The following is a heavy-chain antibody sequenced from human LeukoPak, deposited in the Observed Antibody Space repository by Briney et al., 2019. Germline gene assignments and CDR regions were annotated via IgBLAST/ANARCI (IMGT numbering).Heavy chain of an antibody. J-gene: IGHJ4*02. CDR2: MSGSGGST. CDR1: GFTFSSYA. D-gene: IGHD6-13*01. Sequence: GGSLRLSCAASGFTFSSYAMSWVRQAPGQGLEWVSAMSGSGGSTYYADSVKGRFTISRDNSKNTLYLQMNSLRAEDTAVYYCAKGIVAGSPFDYWGQGTLVIVSS. CDR3: AKGIVAGSPFDY. V-gene: IGHV3-23*01.